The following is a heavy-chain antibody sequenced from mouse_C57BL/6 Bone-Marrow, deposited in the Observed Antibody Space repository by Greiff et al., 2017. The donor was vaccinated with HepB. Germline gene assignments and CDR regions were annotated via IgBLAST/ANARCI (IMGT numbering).Heavy chain of an antibody. V-gene: IGHV5-4*01. J-gene: IGHJ1*03. CDR3: ARDRVTTVVDWYFDV. CDR1: GFTFSSYA. D-gene: IGHD1-1*01. CDR2: ISDGGSYT. Sequence: DVKLVESGGGLVKPGGSLKLSCAASGFTFSSYAISWVRQTPEKRLEWVATISDGGSYTYYPDNVKGRFTISRDNAKNNLYLQMSHLKSEDTAMYYCARDRVTTVVDWYFDVWGTGTTVTVSS.